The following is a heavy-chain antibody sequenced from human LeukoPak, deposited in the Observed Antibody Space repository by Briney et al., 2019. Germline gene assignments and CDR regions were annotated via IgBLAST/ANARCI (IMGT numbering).Heavy chain of an antibody. CDR3: ARKIRRGWLGP. J-gene: IGHJ5*02. Sequence: SETLSLICTVSGGSINSFYWTWIRQPAGKGLEWIGRIYSSGSTNFNPSLKSRVTMSVDTSKNQVSLKLTSVAAADTAIYYCARKIRRGWLGPWGQGTLVTVSS. V-gene: IGHV4-4*07. D-gene: IGHD3-16*01. CDR1: GGSINSFY. CDR2: IYSSGST.